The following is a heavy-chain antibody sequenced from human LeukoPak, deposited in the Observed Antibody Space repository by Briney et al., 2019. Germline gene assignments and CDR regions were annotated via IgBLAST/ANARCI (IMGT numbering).Heavy chain of an antibody. Sequence: GRSLRLSCAASGFTFNNYNMNWVRQAPGKGLEWVSSISDSSSYIYYADSVRGRFTISRDNAKNSLYLQMNSLRAEDTAMYYCARADLSGSYFHPHFLDYWGQGTLVTVSS. CDR2: ISDSSSYI. J-gene: IGHJ4*02. D-gene: IGHD1-26*01. CDR3: ARADLSGSYFHPHFLDY. V-gene: IGHV3-21*01. CDR1: GFTFNNYN.